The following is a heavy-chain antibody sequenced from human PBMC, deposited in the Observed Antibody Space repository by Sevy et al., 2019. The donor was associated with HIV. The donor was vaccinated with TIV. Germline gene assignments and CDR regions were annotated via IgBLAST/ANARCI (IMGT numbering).Heavy chain of an antibody. V-gene: IGHV3-30*18. CDR3: AKDDPPTPFYCSSTSCLLRYYYYGMDV. D-gene: IGHD2-2*01. Sequence: GGSLRLSCAASGFTFSSYGMHWVRQAPGKGLEWVAVISYDGSNKYYADSVKGRFTISRDNSKNTLYLQMNSLRAEDTAVYYCAKDDPPTPFYCSSTSCLLRYYYYGMDVWGQGTTVTVSS. J-gene: IGHJ6*01. CDR1: GFTFSSYG. CDR2: ISYDGSNK.